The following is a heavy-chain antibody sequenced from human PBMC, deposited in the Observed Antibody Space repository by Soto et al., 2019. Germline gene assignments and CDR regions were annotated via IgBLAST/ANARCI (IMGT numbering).Heavy chain of an antibody. D-gene: IGHD6-19*01. CDR1: GGSLSSYY. CDR3: SRIAVSGPRTGFDY. CDR2: VSYSGST. V-gene: IGHV4-59*08. J-gene: IGHJ4*02. Sequence: SETLSLTCTVSGGSLSSYYWSWIRQPPGKGLEWIGCVSYSGSTNYNPSLKSRLTISVGTSKTQSSLRLGSVTAADTAVYYCSRIAVSGPRTGFDYWGQGILVTVSS.